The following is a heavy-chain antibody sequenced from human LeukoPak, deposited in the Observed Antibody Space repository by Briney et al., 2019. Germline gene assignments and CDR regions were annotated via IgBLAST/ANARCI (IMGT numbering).Heavy chain of an antibody. V-gene: IGHV3-66*01. CDR3: SRGGRSSSSSGTTYYHYGLDV. J-gene: IGHJ6*02. CDR1: GFTVISNY. D-gene: IGHD6-6*01. Sequence: PGGSLKLSCAASGFTVISNYMTWDRQAPGKGLEWVSVIFSGGNTDYADSVKGRFTVSRDNSKNTLYLHMNSLRAEDTAVYYCSRGGRSSSSSGTTYYHYGLDVWGQGTTVTVSS. CDR2: IFSGGNT.